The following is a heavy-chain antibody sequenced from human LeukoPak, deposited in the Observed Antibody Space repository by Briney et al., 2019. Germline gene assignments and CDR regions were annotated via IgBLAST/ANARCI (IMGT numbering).Heavy chain of an antibody. Sequence: SETLSLTCTVSGGSVSSRRYYWTWIRQPPGKGLEWNGYNYYSGSTNYNPSLKSRLTISLDTSKNQFSLKLSSVTAADTAVYYCARDGSSSEGFDYWGQGTLVTVSS. CDR3: ARDGSSSEGFDY. CDR2: NYYSGST. D-gene: IGHD6-6*01. J-gene: IGHJ4*02. CDR1: GGSVSSRRYY. V-gene: IGHV4-61*01.